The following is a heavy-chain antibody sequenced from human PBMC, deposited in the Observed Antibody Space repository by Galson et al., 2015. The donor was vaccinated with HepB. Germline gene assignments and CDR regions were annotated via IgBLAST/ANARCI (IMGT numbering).Heavy chain of an antibody. V-gene: IGHV4-39*07. CDR1: GFTFSSYS. J-gene: IGHJ2*01. Sequence: LRLSCAASGFTFSSYSMNWVRQAPGKGLEWIGSIYYSGSTYYNPSLKSRVTISVDTSKNQFSLKLSSVTAADTAVYYCARRTYYGSGSYYSDWYFDLWGRGTLVTVSS. CDR2: IYYSGST. CDR3: ARRTYYGSGSYYSDWYFDL. D-gene: IGHD3-10*01.